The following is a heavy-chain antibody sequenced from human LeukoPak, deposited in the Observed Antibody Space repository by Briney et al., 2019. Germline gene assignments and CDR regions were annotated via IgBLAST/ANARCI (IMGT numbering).Heavy chain of an antibody. CDR2: IIPIFGTA. J-gene: IGHJ2*01. V-gene: IGHV1-69*01. D-gene: IGHD5-18*01. CDR1: GGTFGSYV. Sequence: SVNVSCTASGGTFGSYVISWVRQAPGQGLEWMGGIIPIFGTAHYAQKFQGRLTITADESTSTVYMEMSSLRSEDTAMYYCAKEGDTALVTGYFDLWGRGTLVTVSA. CDR3: AKEGDTALVTGYFDL.